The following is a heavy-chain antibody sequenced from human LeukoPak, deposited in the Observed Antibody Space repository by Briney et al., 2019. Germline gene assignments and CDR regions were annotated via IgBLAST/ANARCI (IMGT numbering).Heavy chain of an antibody. D-gene: IGHD5-24*01. CDR2: ITPGGGT. Sequence: ASVKVSCKASGYTFTSYAIHWVRQAPGQGLEWMGWITPGGGTNYPQKFQGRVALTWDTSITTAYMDLSRLTSDDTAVYYCARDRYGDGFAHLDYWGQGALVTVSS. CDR1: GYTFTSYA. CDR3: ARDRYGDGFAHLDY. J-gene: IGHJ4*02. V-gene: IGHV1-2*02.